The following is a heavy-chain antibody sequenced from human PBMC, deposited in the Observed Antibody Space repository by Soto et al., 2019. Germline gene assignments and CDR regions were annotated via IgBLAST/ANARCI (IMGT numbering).Heavy chain of an antibody. CDR1: GFIFSSYD. CDR3: ARERDAYSSAWQEFDY. Sequence: GGSLRLSCAASGFIFSSYDMHWVRQAPGRGLEWVSAIAISGDTFYSASVKGRFTISRENAKNSLYLHVNSLRADDTAIYYCARERDAYSSAWQEFDYWGQGTLVTVSS. CDR2: IAISGDT. V-gene: IGHV3-13*01. J-gene: IGHJ4*02. D-gene: IGHD6-19*01.